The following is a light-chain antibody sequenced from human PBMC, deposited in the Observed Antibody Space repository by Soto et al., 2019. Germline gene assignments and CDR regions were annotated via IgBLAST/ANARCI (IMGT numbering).Light chain of an antibody. V-gene: IGLV2-14*01. CDR3: SSYTSSSTWV. J-gene: IGLJ3*02. Sequence: QAVVTQPASVSGSPGQSITISCTGTSSDVGGYNYVSWYQQHPVKAPKVMIYAVSDRPSGVSNRFSGSKSGNTASLTISGLQAEDEADYYCSSYTSSSTWVFGGGTKLTVL. CDR1: SSDVGGYNY. CDR2: AVS.